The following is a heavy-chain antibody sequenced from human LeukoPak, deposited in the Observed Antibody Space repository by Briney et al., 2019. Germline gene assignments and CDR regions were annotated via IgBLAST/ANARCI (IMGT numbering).Heavy chain of an antibody. J-gene: IGHJ4*02. CDR2: IYYSGST. CDR1: GGSLSSSSYY. Sequence: SETLSLTCTVSGGSLSSSSYYWGWIRQPPGKGLEWIGSIYYSGSTYYNPSLKSRVTISVDTSKNQFSLKLSSVAAADTAVYYCARTQEHGSSTSCFDYWGQGTLVTVSS. CDR3: ARTQEHGSSTSCFDY. D-gene: IGHD2-2*01. V-gene: IGHV4-39*01.